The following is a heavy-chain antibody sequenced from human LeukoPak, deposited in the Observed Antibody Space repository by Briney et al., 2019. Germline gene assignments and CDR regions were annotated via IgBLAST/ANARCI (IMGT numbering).Heavy chain of an antibody. Sequence: ASETLSLTCSVSDGSMLSYHWSWIRQPAGKGLEWIGRIYTSGSTDYNPSLMSRVTMSVDTSKNHFSLILRSVTAADTAVYFCAAADWESFYFDSWGRGALVAVSS. V-gene: IGHV4-4*07. CDR1: DGSMLSYH. J-gene: IGHJ4*02. CDR2: IYTSGST. D-gene: IGHD1-26*01. CDR3: AAADWESFYFDS.